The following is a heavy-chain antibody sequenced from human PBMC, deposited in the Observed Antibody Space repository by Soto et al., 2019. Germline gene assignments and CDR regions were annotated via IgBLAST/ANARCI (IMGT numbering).Heavy chain of an antibody. V-gene: IGHV1-8*01. CDR2: MNPYNGNA. CDR3: ARRKERSGPHYFDS. D-gene: IGHD1-1*01. Sequence: SVKVSCKASGYTFITFDINWVRQAPGQGLEWMGWMNPYNGNAGYAQKFQGRVTMTRNTSISTAYMELSSLKSNDTAVYFCARRKERSGPHYFDSWGQGTLVTVSS. J-gene: IGHJ4*02. CDR1: GYTFITFD.